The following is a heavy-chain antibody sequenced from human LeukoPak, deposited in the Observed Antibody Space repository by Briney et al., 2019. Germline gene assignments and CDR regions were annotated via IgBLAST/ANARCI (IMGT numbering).Heavy chain of an antibody. J-gene: IGHJ6*03. CDR2: VQDSGTT. CDR3: ARHGRGSRWELLFGANYYFYMDV. Sequence: SETLSLTCSVSGGSINSGSHYWGWIRQPPGKVLEWSGSVQDSGTTHYNPTLKGRVTISVDTSKNHFSLKMSSVTAADTAVYYCARHGRGSRWELLFGANYYFYMDVWGKGTTVAVS. V-gene: IGHV4-39*07. CDR1: GGSINSGSHY. D-gene: IGHD2-15*01.